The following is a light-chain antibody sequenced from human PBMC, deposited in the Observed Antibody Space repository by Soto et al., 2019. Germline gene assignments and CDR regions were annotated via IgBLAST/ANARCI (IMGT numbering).Light chain of an antibody. CDR2: RAS. J-gene: IGKJ5*01. V-gene: IGKV3-20*01. CDR3: QQYSSSPIT. Sequence: EIVLTQSPGTLSLSPGERATLSCRASQSAISSYLAWYQQKPGQAPRLLIYRASSRATGIPDRFSGSGSGTDFTLTISGLEPEDFAVYYCQQYSSSPITFGQGTRVEIK. CDR1: QSAISSY.